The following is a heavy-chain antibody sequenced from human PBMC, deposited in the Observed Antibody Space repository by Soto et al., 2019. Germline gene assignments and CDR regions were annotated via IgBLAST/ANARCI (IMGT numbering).Heavy chain of an antibody. D-gene: IGHD3-22*01. V-gene: IGHV1-69*12. CDR1: GGTFSSYA. J-gene: IGHJ5*02. CDR3: ARDRGPSSGYYPYWFDP. CDR2: IIPIFGTA. Sequence: QVQLVQSGAEVKKPGSSVKVSCKASGGTFSSYAINWVRQAPGQGLEWMGGIIPIFGTANYAQKFQGRVTITADESTSTAYMYLSSLRSEDTAVYYCARDRGPSSGYYPYWFDPWGQGTRVTVPQ.